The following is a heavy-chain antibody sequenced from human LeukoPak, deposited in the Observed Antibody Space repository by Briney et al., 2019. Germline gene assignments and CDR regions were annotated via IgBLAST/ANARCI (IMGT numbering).Heavy chain of an antibody. CDR3: AKYDGSGIFDY. D-gene: IGHD3-10*01. Sequence: GGSLRLACAASGITFSSYGMSWVRQAPGKGLEWVSAISGSGGSTYYADSVKGRFTISRDNSKNTLYLQMNSLRAEDTAVYYCAKYDGSGIFDYWGQGTLVTVSS. J-gene: IGHJ4*02. CDR1: GITFSSYG. V-gene: IGHV3-23*01. CDR2: ISGSGGST.